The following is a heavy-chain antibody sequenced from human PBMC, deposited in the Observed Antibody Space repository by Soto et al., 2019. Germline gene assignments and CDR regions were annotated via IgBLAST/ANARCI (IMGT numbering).Heavy chain of an antibody. J-gene: IGHJ4*02. CDR1: GYTFTSYG. Sequence: ASVKVSCKASGYTFTSYGISWVRQAPGQGLEWMGWISAYNGNTNYAQKLQGRVTMTTDTSTSTAYMELRSLRSDDAAVYYCARDTYSSSWNPFDYWGQGTLVTVSS. V-gene: IGHV1-18*04. CDR2: ISAYNGNT. D-gene: IGHD6-13*01. CDR3: ARDTYSSSWNPFDY.